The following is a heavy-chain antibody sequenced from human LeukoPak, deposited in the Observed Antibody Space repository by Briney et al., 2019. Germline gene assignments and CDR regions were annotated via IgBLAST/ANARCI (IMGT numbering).Heavy chain of an antibody. CDR1: GFAFSTYG. CDR2: ITSGVGIT. Sequence: GGSLRLSCAASGFAFSTYGMNWVRQAPGKGLEWVSIITSGVGITYYADSVKGRFTISRDNSRNTLYLQMNSLTAEDTAVYYCAKGDYYDLDYWGQGTLVTVSS. CDR3: AKGDYYDLDY. V-gene: IGHV3-23*01. J-gene: IGHJ4*02. D-gene: IGHD3-22*01.